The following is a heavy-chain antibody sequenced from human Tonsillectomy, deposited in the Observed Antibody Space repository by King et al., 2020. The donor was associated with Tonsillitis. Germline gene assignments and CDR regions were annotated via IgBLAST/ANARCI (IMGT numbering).Heavy chain of an antibody. Sequence: QLQESGPGLGKPSQTLSLTCTFSGGSIRRGGYYWIWSCQHPGKGLEWIVYIDYNVSTYYNPSLTSRVSISVDTSKNQFSLKLSSVTAADTAVYYCARDHWYYDSSGYDAFDIWGQGTMVTVSS. V-gene: IGHV4-31*03. J-gene: IGHJ3*02. CDR2: IDYNVST. CDR3: ARDHWYYDSSGYDAFDI. CDR1: GGSIRRGGYY. D-gene: IGHD3-22*01.